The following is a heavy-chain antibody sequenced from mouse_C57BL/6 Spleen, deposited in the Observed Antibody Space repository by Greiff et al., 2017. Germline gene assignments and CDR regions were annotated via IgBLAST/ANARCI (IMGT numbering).Heavy chain of an antibody. CDR1: GYAFSSSW. CDR3: AREGYDYDPLFDY. D-gene: IGHD2-4*01. J-gene: IGHJ2*01. Sequence: QVQLKESGPELVKPGASVKISCKASGYAFSSSWMNWVKQRPGKGLEWIGRIYPGDGDTNYNGKFKGKATLTADKSSSTAYMQLSSLTSEDSAVYFCAREGYDYDPLFDYWGQGTTLTVAS. CDR2: IYPGDGDT. V-gene: IGHV1-82*01.